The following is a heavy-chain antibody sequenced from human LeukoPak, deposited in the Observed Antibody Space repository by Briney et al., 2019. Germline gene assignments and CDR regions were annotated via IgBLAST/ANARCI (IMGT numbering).Heavy chain of an antibody. CDR2: IIPIFGTA. D-gene: IGHD3-22*01. V-gene: IGHV1-69*05. Sequence: ASVKVSCKASGGTFSSYAISWVRQAPGQGLEWLGRIIPIFGTANYAQKFQGRVTITTDESTSTAYMELSSLRSEDTAVYYCARGEYYYDSSGYEFDYWGQGTLVTVSS. J-gene: IGHJ4*02. CDR1: GGTFSSYA. CDR3: ARGEYYYDSSGYEFDY.